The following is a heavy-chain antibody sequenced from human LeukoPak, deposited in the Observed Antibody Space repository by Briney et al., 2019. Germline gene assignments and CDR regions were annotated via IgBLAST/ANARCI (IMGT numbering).Heavy chain of an antibody. D-gene: IGHD6-19*01. V-gene: IGHV3-48*03. CDR2: ISSSGSTI. J-gene: IGHJ6*03. Sequence: GGSLRLSCAASGFTFSSYEMNWVRQAPGKGLEWVSYISSSGSTIYYADSVKGRFTISRDNAKDSLYLQMNSLRAEDTAVYYCARGGYSSGWSTKYYYMDVWGKGTTVAISS. CDR3: ARGGYSSGWSTKYYYMDV. CDR1: GFTFSSYE.